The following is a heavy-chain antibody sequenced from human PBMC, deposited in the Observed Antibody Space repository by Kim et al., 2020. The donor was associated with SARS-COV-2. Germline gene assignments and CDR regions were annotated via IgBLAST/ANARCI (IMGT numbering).Heavy chain of an antibody. CDR3: AREPDPNYYYGMDV. CDR2: ISYDGSNK. Sequence: GGSLRLSCAASGFTFSSYGMHWVRQAPGKGLEWVAVISYDGSNKYYADSVKGRFTISRDNSKNTLYLQMNSLRAEDTAVYYCAREPDPNYYYGMDVWGQGTTVTVS. V-gene: IGHV3-33*05. CDR1: GFTFSSYG. J-gene: IGHJ6*02. D-gene: IGHD2-2*01.